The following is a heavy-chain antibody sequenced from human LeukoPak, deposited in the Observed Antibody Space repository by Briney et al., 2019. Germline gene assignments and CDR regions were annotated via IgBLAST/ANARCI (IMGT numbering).Heavy chain of an antibody. J-gene: IGHJ4*02. CDR1: GGTFSSYA. CDR3: ARVISGTWLWF. Sequence: SVKVSCKASGGTFSSYAITWVRQAPGLGLEWMGRIIPTLEVANYAQKLQGRVTITADKSTSTAYMELSSLRPEDTAVYYCARVISGTWLWFWGQGTLVTVSS. CDR2: IIPTLEVA. V-gene: IGHV1-69*04. D-gene: IGHD1-14*01.